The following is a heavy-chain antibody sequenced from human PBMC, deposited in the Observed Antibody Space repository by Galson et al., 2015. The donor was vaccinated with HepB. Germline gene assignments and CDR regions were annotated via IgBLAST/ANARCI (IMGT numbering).Heavy chain of an antibody. D-gene: IGHD5-24*01. CDR1: GFTFSSYA. V-gene: IGHV3-23*01. CDR2: ISGSGGST. J-gene: IGHJ3*02. Sequence: SLRLPCAASGFTFSSYAMSWVRQAPGKGLEWVSAISGSGGSTYYADSVKGRFTISRDNSKNTLYLQMNSLRAEDTAVYYCAKDRKRWLQLGAFDIWGQGTMVTVSS. CDR3: AKDRKRWLQLGAFDI.